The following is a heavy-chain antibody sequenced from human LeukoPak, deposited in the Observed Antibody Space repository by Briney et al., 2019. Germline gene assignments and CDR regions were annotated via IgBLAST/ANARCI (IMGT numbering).Heavy chain of an antibody. Sequence: GESLKISCRGSGYSFTSYWISWVRQMPGKGLEWMGRIDPSDSYTNYSPSFQGHVTISADKSISTAYLQWSSLKASDTAMYYCARHLVVAATLSLFDWGQGTLVTVSS. CDR3: ARHLVVAATLSLFD. J-gene: IGHJ4*02. V-gene: IGHV5-10-1*01. CDR1: GYSFTSYW. CDR2: IDPSDSYT. D-gene: IGHD2-15*01.